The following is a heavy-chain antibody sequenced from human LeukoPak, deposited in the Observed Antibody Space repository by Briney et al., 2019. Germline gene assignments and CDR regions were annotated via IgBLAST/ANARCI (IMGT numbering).Heavy chain of an antibody. Sequence: GGSLRLSCAASGFTFSSSAMSWVRQAPGKGLEWVAVISYDGSNKYYADSVKGRFTISRDNSKNTLYLQMNSLRAEGTAVYYCAKDPRDYYYYMDVWGKGTTVTVSS. CDR3: AKDPRDYYYYMDV. CDR2: ISYDGSNK. V-gene: IGHV3-30*18. J-gene: IGHJ6*03. CDR1: GFTFSSSA.